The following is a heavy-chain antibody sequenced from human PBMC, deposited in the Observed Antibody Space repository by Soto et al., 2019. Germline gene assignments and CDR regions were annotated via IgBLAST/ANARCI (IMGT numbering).Heavy chain of an antibody. CDR2: INPNSGGT. CDR1: GYTFTGYY. V-gene: IGHV1-2*04. Sequence: QVQLVQSGAEVKKPGASVKVSCKASGYTFTGYYMHWVRQAPRQGLEWMGWINPNSGGTNFAQKFQGWVTMTRDTSISTAYMELSRLRSDDTAVYYCARAYSSSWYGGYYYYYGMDVWGQGTTVTVSS. J-gene: IGHJ6*01. D-gene: IGHD6-13*01. CDR3: ARAYSSSWYGGYYYYYGMDV.